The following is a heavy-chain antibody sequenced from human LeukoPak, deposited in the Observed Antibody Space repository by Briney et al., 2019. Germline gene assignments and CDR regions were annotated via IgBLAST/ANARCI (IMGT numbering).Heavy chain of an antibody. CDR2: IETDGTGA. D-gene: IGHD1-7*01. Sequence: GGSLRLSCIASGFTSSSDRMHWVRQVPGKGLVWVSRIETDGTGAVYADAVEGRFTISRDNAKNMLYLQMNSLRVEDTALYFCATAGNYRFDYWGQGTLVTVSS. V-gene: IGHV3-74*03. J-gene: IGHJ4*02. CDR3: ATAGNYRFDY. CDR1: GFTSSSDR.